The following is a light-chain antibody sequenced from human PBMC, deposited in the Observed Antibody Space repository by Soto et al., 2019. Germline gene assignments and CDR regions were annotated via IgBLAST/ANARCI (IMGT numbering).Light chain of an antibody. V-gene: IGKV2-24*01. CDR2: KIS. Sequence: DIVLTQTPLSSPVTLGQPASISCRSSQSLVHSDGSTYLSWLQQRPGQPPRLLIYKISTRFSGVPDRFSGSGAGTDLTLKISRVEAEDAAIYYCTRATPFPYTFGQGTKLEIK. J-gene: IGKJ2*01. CDR1: QSLVHSDGSTY. CDR3: TRATPFPYT.